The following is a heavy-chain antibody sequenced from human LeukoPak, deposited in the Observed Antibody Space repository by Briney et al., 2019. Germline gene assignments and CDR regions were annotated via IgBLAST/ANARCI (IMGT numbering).Heavy chain of an antibody. Sequence: SETLSLTCSVSAGSISTYYWTWVRQPPGKGLEWIGYIYYTGSTNYNPSLKSRVTISVDTSKIQFSLKLSSVTAADTAVYYCARWSGYSFKGSFDYWGQGTLVTVSS. J-gene: IGHJ4*02. V-gene: IGHV4-59*01. CDR1: AGSISTYY. D-gene: IGHD5-18*01. CDR2: IYYTGST. CDR3: ARWSGYSFKGSFDY.